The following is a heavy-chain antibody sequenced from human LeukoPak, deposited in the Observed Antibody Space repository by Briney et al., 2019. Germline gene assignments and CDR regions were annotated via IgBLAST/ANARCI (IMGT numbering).Heavy chain of an antibody. J-gene: IGHJ6*03. Sequence: GGSLRLSCAASGFTFSSYNMNWVRQAPGKGLEWVSSITSGSSYIYYADSVKGRFTISRDNAKNSLYLQMNSLRAEDTAVYYCARDPYSGSYGNYYYYFMDVWGKGTAVTISS. D-gene: IGHD1-26*01. CDR1: GFTFSSYN. V-gene: IGHV3-21*01. CDR2: ITSGSSYI. CDR3: ARDPYSGSYGNYYYYFMDV.